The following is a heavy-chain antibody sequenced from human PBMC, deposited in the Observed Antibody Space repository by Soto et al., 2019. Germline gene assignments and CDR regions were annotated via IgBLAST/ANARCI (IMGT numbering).Heavy chain of an antibody. Sequence: SETLSLTCSVYGGSFSGYYWSWIRQPPGKGLEWIGEINHGGSTSYNPSLKSRATISVDASKNQFSLKLNSVTAADTAVYYCAGGSITMIVPDYWGQGPLVTVSS. CDR3: AGGSITMIVPDY. D-gene: IGHD3-22*01. J-gene: IGHJ4*02. V-gene: IGHV4-34*01. CDR1: GGSFSGYY. CDR2: INHGGST.